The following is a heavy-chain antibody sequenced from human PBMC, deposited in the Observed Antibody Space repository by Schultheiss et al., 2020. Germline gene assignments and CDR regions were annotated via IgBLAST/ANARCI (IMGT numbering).Heavy chain of an antibody. Sequence: SVKVSCKASGGTFSSYTISWVRQAPGQGLEWMGRIIPILGIANYAQKFQGRVTMTTDTSTSTAYMELRSLRSDDTAVYYCARSVGATSGMDVWGQGTTVTVSS. V-gene: IGHV1-69*02. CDR2: IIPILGIA. CDR1: GGTFSSYT. D-gene: IGHD1-26*01. J-gene: IGHJ6*02. CDR3: ARSVGATSGMDV.